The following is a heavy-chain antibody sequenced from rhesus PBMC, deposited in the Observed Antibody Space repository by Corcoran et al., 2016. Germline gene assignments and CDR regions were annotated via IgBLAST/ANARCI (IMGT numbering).Heavy chain of an antibody. CDR3: AREDSNYDYFDY. D-gene: IGHD4-23*01. Sequence: EVQLVESGGGLVQPGGSLRLSCAASGFTFSDHYMDWVRQAPGKGLEWVSSISVISSTTYSPDSVKGRFTISRDNAKNTLYLQMNSPRAEDTAVYYCAREDSNYDYFDYWGQGVLVTVSS. CDR2: ISVISSTT. CDR1: GFTFSDHY. J-gene: IGHJ4*01. V-gene: IGHV3-37*01.